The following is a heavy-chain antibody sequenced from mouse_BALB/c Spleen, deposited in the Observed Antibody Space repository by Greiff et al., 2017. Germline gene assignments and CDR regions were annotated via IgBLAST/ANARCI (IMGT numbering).Heavy chain of an antibody. V-gene: IGHV1-5*01. Sequence: EVQLQESGTVLARPGASVKMSCKASGYTFTSYWMHWVNQRPGQGLEWIGAIYPGNSDTSYNQKFKGKAKLTAVTSTSTAYMELSSLTNEDSAVYYCTRRDYGTDYFDYWGQGTTLTVSS. CDR3: TRRDYGTDYFDY. CDR2: IYPGNSDT. D-gene: IGHD1-1*01. J-gene: IGHJ2*01. CDR1: GYTFTSYW.